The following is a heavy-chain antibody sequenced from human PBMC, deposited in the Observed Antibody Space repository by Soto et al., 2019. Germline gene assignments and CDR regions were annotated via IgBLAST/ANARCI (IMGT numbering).Heavy chain of an antibody. V-gene: IGHV4-34*01. J-gene: IGHJ1*01. CDR1: GGSFSGYY. CDR2: INHSGST. CDR3: ASGPDGVPPFQF. Sequence: QVQLQQWGGGLLKPSETLSLSCGVYGGSFSGYYWNWIRQPPGKGLEWIGDINHSGSTNYNPSLKRRRTMSVDTSENYFFLNLTSVSGADTVVYYCASGPDGVPPFQFWGQGSLVMISS. D-gene: IGHD6-6*01.